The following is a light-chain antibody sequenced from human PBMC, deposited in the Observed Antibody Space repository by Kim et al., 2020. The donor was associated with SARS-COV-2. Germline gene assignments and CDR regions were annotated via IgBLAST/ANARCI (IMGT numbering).Light chain of an antibody. CDR3: QQYYSTPLT. CDR1: QNVLYSSNDKNY. J-gene: IGKJ1*01. CDR2: WAS. Sequence: ATINCKSSQNVLYSSNDKNYLAWYQQKAGQPPKLLISWASTRESGVPDRFSGSGSGRDFTLTISSLRAEDVAVYYCQQYYSTPLTFGQGTKVDIK. V-gene: IGKV4-1*01.